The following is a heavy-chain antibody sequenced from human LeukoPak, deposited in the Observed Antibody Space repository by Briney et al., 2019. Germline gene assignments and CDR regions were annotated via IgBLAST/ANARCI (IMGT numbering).Heavy chain of an antibody. CDR1: GFTFSSYS. Sequence: PGGSLRLSCAGSGFTFSSYSMTWVRQAPGKGLEWVSSITRSSIYTYYADSVKGRFTISRDNAKKSLYLQMNSLRAEDTAVYYCARVLRYCSGGNCYSGGLGYMDVWGKGTTVTISS. CDR2: ITRSSIYT. CDR3: ARVLRYCSGGNCYSGGLGYMDV. J-gene: IGHJ6*03. V-gene: IGHV3-21*04. D-gene: IGHD2-15*01.